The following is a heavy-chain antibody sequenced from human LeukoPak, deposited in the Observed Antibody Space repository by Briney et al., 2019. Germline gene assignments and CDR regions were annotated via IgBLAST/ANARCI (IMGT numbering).Heavy chain of an antibody. CDR2: IKQDGSEK. CDR1: GFTFSSYW. D-gene: IGHD5-24*01. J-gene: IGHJ3*02. V-gene: IGHV3-7*01. CDR3: AGGYKDDHDAFDI. Sequence: PGGSLRLSCAASGFTFSSYWMSWVRQAPGKGLEWVANIKQDGSEKYYVDSVKGRFTISRDNAKNSLYLQMNSLRAEDTAVYYCAGGYKDDHDAFDIWGQGTMVTVSS.